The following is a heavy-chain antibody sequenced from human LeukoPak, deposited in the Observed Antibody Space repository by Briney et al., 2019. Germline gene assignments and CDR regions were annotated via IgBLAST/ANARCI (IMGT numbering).Heavy chain of an antibody. Sequence: GGSLRLSCAASGFTVSSNYMTWVRQAPGKGLEWVSVIYTGGSTHYADSVKGRFTISRDNSKNTLYLQMNSLRAEGTAVYYCAKASSYSSSWSPYYFDYWGQGTLVTVSS. CDR2: IYTGGST. CDR1: GFTVSSNY. V-gene: IGHV3-53*01. D-gene: IGHD6-13*01. J-gene: IGHJ4*02. CDR3: AKASSYSSSWSPYYFDY.